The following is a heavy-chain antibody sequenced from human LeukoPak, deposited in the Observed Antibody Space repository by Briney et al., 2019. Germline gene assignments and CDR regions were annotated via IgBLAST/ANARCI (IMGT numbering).Heavy chain of an antibody. CDR1: GYTFTSYD. D-gene: IGHD4-23*01. CDR3: ARDRAPKTVASEVDAFDI. J-gene: IGHJ3*02. Sequence: GASVKVSCKASGYTFTSYDINWVRQATGQGLEWMGWINAGNGNTKYSQEFQGRVTITRDTSASTAYMELSSLRLEDMAVYYCARDRAPKTVASEVDAFDIWGLGTMVTVSS. CDR2: INAGNGNT. V-gene: IGHV1-3*03.